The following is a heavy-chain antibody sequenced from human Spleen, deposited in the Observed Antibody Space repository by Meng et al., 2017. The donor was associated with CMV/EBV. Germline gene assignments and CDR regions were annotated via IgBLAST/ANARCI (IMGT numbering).Heavy chain of an antibody. CDR2: IYYSGST. J-gene: IGHJ6*02. V-gene: IGHV4-59*01. CDR1: GGSISSYY. Sequence: SETLSLTCTVSGGSISSYYWSWNRQPPGKGLEWIGYIYYSGSTNYNPSHKSRVTISLDTSKNQFSLKLSSVTSADTAVYYCARGGEYYDFLSTSVKGAPYYYYYGMDVWGQGTTVTVSS. CDR3: ARGGEYYDFLSTSVKGAPYYYYYGMDV. D-gene: IGHD3-3*01.